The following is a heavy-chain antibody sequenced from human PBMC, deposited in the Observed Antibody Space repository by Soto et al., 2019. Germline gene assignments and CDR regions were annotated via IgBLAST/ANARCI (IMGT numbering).Heavy chain of an antibody. V-gene: IGHV3-48*01. CDR3: AGDSSGYLNWFDL. CDR1: GFTFSSYS. Sequence: EVQLVESGGGLVQPGGSLRLSCAASGFTFSSYSMNWVRQAPGKGLAWVSYISSSSNTIYYADSVKGRFTISRDNAKNSLYRQMNSLRAEDTAVYYWAGDSSGYLNWFDLWGQGTLVTVSS. J-gene: IGHJ5*02. D-gene: IGHD3-22*01. CDR2: ISSSSNTI.